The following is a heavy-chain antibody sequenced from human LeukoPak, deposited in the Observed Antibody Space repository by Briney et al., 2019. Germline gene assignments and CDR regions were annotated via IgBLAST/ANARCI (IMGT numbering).Heavy chain of an antibody. CDR3: ARLILRQFRGGDCYWFDP. J-gene: IGHJ5*02. D-gene: IGHD2-21*02. Sequence: SETLSLTCTVSGGSISSGSYYWSWIRQPAGKGLEWIGYIYYSGSTNYNPSLKSRVTISVDTSKNQFSLKLSSVTAADTAVYYCARLILRQFRGGDCYWFDPWGQGTLVTVSS. CDR2: IYYSGST. V-gene: IGHV4-61*10. CDR1: GGSISSGSYY.